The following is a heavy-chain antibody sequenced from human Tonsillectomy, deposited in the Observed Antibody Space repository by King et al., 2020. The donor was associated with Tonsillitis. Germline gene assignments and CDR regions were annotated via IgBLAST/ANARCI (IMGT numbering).Heavy chain of an antibody. CDR1: GFTFSNFW. J-gene: IGHJ5*02. V-gene: IGHV3-15*01. D-gene: IGHD3-3*01. CDR2: IKSRVSGGTT. Sequence: LVESGGRLVKPGGSLRLSCVVSGFTFSNFWMTWVRQSPGKGLEWVGRIKSRVSGGTTDYAAPVKGRFTISRDDSRNMVYLQMNSLKIEDTAVYYCTTDVPYTSGALESWGQGTVVTVSS. CDR3: TTDVPYTSGALES.